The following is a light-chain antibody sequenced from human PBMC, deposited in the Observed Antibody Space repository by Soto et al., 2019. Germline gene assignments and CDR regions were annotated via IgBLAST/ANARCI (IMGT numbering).Light chain of an antibody. V-gene: IGKV1-8*01. CDR1: QGISSY. CDR3: PRYYSYPPT. Sequence: IQWTKSPSSLSACTGDRVTITCLASQGISSYLAWYQQQPGKARKLLLYAASTLRSGVPSRFSGSGSGTDFTLTISCLQSEDFATYYCPRYYSYPPTFGGGTKANIK. J-gene: IGKJ4*01. CDR2: AAS.